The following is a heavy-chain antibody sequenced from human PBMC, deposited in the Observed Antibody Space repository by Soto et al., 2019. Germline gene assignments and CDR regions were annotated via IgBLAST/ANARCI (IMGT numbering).Heavy chain of an antibody. CDR2: ISSSSSYI. Sequence: PVGSLRLSCAASGFTFSSYSMNWVRQAPGKGLEWVSSISSSSSYIYYADSVKGRFTISRDNAKNSLYLQMNSLRAEDTAVYYCARDVGITIYHLGWFDPWGQGTLVTVSS. D-gene: IGHD3-9*01. J-gene: IGHJ5*02. CDR3: ARDVGITIYHLGWFDP. V-gene: IGHV3-21*01. CDR1: GFTFSSYS.